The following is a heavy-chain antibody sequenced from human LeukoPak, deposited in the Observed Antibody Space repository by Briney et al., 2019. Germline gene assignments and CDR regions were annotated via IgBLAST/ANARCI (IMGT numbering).Heavy chain of an antibody. Sequence: PGGSLRLSCAASGFTFSTYWMHWVRQAPGKGLEWVAVISYDGSNKYYADSVKGRFTISRDNSKNTLYLQMNSLRAEDTAVYYCARSSGWHDDAFDIWGQGTMVTVSS. CDR3: ARSSGWHDDAFDI. V-gene: IGHV3-30-3*01. CDR1: GFTFSTYW. D-gene: IGHD6-19*01. J-gene: IGHJ3*02. CDR2: ISYDGSNK.